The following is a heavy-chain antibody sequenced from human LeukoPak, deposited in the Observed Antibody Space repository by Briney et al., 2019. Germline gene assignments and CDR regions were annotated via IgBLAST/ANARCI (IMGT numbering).Heavy chain of an antibody. CDR3: ARQGCSSTSCYELWWFDP. J-gene: IGHJ5*02. D-gene: IGHD2-2*01. V-gene: IGHV1-46*01. CDR2: INPSGGST. CDR1: GYTFTSYY. Sequence: ASVKVSCKASGYTFTSYYMHWVRQAPGQGLGWMGIINPSGGSTSYAQKFQGRVTMTRDTSTSTVYMELSSLRSEDTAVYYCARQGCSSTSCYELWWFDPWGQGTLVTVSS.